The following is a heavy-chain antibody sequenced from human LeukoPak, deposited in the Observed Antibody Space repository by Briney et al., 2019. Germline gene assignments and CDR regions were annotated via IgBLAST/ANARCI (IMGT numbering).Heavy chain of an antibody. CDR2: MNPNSGNT. D-gene: IGHD3-22*01. Sequence: ASVKVSCKASGYTFTSYDINWVRQATGQGLEWMGWMNPNSGNTGYAQKFQGRVTMTRNTSISTAHMELSSLRSEDTAVYYCARAVYYYDSSGYYSNTFDPWGQGTLVTVSS. V-gene: IGHV1-8*01. CDR3: ARAVYYYDSSGYYSNTFDP. CDR1: GYTFTSYD. J-gene: IGHJ5*02.